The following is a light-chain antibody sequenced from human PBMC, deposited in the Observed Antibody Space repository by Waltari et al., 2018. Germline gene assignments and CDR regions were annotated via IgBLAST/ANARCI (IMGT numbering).Light chain of an antibody. J-gene: IGLJ2*01. CDR1: SIDTEF. Sequence: SYDLTQPPSVSVSPGQPARISCAGDSIDTEFLNWYQQKPPQAPVLVIYADSERPSGIPERFSGSKSGSTATLTISGVEAGDEADYYCQVWDINIDHVLFGGGTRLTVL. CDR3: QVWDINIDHVL. V-gene: IGLV3-21*02. CDR2: ADS.